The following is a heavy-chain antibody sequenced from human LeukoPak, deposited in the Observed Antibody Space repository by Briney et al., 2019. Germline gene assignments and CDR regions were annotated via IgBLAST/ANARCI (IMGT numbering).Heavy chain of an antibody. CDR2: IYYSGST. Sequence: SETLSFTCTVSVGSISSYYWSWIRQPPGKGLEWIGYIYYSGSTNYNPSLKSRVTISVDTSKNQFSLKLSSVTAADTAVYYCARRSGLVDYSRRQPQLLFDPWGQGTLVTVSS. CDR1: VGSISSYY. J-gene: IGHJ5*02. V-gene: IGHV4-59*08. D-gene: IGHD2-2*01. CDR3: ARRSGLVDYSRRQPQLLFDP.